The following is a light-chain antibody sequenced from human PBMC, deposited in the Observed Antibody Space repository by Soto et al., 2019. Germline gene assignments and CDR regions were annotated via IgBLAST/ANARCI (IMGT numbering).Light chain of an antibody. CDR2: DAA. J-gene: IGKJ1*01. Sequence: DIVLTQSPATLSLSPGDRATLSCRASQSVGTSLAWYKQQPGQAPRLLIHDAAYRASGIPERFRGSGSGTAFSISISSLEHDDFEVYYCQHRSSWPRSFGRGTKVEV. V-gene: IGKV3-11*01. CDR1: QSVGTS. CDR3: QHRSSWPRS.